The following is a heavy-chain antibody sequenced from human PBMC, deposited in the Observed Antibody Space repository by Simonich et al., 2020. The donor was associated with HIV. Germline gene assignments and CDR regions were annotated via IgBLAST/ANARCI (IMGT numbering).Heavy chain of an antibody. CDR3: ARVLGIAAAIDSFQH. CDR1: GGSISSRNYY. J-gene: IGHJ1*01. D-gene: IGHD6-13*01. V-gene: IGHV4-39*07. CDR2: IYHSGST. Sequence: QVLLQESGPGLVKPSETLSLTCSVSGGSISSRNYYCGWIRQPTGKGLEWIGSIYHSGSTYYNPSLKSRVTISVDTSKNQFSLKLSSVTAADTAVYYCARVLGIAAAIDSFQHWGQGTLVTVSS.